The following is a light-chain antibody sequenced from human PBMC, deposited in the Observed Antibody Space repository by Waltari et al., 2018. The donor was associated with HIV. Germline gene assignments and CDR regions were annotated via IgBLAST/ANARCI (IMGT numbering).Light chain of an antibody. J-gene: IGLJ2*01. CDR2: SGN. V-gene: IGLV1-44*01. Sequence: QSVLTQTPSVSGTPGQRVTVPCSGSSSNIVSNTVIWYQQLPGTAPKLLIYSGNQRPSGVPDRFSGSLSGTSASLAISGLQSEDEADYYCAAWDDSLNAVVFGGGTKLTVL. CDR3: AAWDDSLNAVV. CDR1: SSNIVSNT.